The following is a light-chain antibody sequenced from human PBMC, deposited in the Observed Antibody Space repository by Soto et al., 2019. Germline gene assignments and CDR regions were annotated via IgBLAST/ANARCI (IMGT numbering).Light chain of an antibody. Sequence: DIQMTQSPSSLSAYVGDRVTITCRASRSVVTFLNWYQQKPGKAPKLLIFSASTLRSGVPSRFSGTGSGTDFTLTISSLQPEDLATYFCQQSYSTPRTFGPGTKVNV. J-gene: IGKJ3*01. V-gene: IGKV1-39*01. CDR3: QQSYSTPRT. CDR1: RSVVTF. CDR2: SAS.